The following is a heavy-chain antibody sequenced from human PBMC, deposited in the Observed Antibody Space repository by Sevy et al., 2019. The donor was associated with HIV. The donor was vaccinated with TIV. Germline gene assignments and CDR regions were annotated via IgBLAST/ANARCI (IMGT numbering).Heavy chain of an antibody. CDR3: ARDHGFQGPVWVMDV. Sequence: GGSLRLSCAASGFTFSSYAMHWVRQAPGKGLEWVAVISYDGSNKYYADSVKGRFTISRDNSKNTLYLQMNSLRAEDSAVYYCARDHGFQGPVWVMDVWGQGTTVTVSS. D-gene: IGHD1-20*01. V-gene: IGHV3-30-3*01. CDR2: ISYDGSNK. J-gene: IGHJ6*02. CDR1: GFTFSSYA.